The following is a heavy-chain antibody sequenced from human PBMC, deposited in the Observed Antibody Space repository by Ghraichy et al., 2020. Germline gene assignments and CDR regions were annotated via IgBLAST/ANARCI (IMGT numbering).Heavy chain of an antibody. J-gene: IGHJ6*02. CDR2: IYHSGST. Sequence: SETLSLTCAVSGGSISSSNWWCLVRQPPGKGLEWIGEIYHSGSTNYNPSLKSRVTISVDKSKNQFSLKLSSVTAADTDVYYCARATVTHRGGMDVWGQGTTVTISS. V-gene: IGHV4-4*02. CDR1: GGSISSSNW. CDR3: ARATVTHRGGMDV. D-gene: IGHD4-17*01.